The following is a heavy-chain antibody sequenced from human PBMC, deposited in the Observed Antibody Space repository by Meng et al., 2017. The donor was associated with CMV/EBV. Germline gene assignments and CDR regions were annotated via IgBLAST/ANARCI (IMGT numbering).Heavy chain of an antibody. V-gene: IGHV3-30*04. Sequence: GESLKISCAASRFTFSRYSMHWVRQAPGKGLEWVAVISYDGDNKHYADSVKGRFTVSRDNAKNTLYLQMNSLRTEDTAIYYCARAKDDFWSGFDYWGQGTLVTAS. CDR3: ARAKDDFWSGFDY. D-gene: IGHD3-3*01. J-gene: IGHJ4*02. CDR1: RFTFSRYS. CDR2: ISYDGDNK.